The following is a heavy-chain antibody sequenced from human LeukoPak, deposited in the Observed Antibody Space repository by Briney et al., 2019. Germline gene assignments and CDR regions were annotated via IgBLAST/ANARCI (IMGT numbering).Heavy chain of an antibody. CDR1: GFTFSSYG. J-gene: IGHJ4*02. Sequence: GGPLRLSCAASGFTFSSYGMHWVRQAPGKGLEWVAVISYDGSNKYYADSVKGRFTISRDNSKNTLYLQMNSLRAEDTAVYYCAKGFYGDYAWGGVYLDYWGQGTLVTVSS. D-gene: IGHD4-17*01. V-gene: IGHV3-30*18. CDR2: ISYDGSNK. CDR3: AKGFYGDYAWGGVYLDY.